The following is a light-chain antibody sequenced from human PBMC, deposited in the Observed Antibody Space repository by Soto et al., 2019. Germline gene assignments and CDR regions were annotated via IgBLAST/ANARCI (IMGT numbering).Light chain of an antibody. V-gene: IGLV1-40*01. CDR1: SSNIGAGYD. CDR2: GNS. CDR3: QSYDSILPLRV. J-gene: IGLJ1*01. Sequence: QSVLTQPPSVSGAPGQRVTISCTGSSSNIGAGYDVHWYQQLPGTAPKLLIYGNSNRPSGVPDRFSGSKSGTSASLAITGLQADDEADYYCQSYDSILPLRVFGTGTKLTVL.